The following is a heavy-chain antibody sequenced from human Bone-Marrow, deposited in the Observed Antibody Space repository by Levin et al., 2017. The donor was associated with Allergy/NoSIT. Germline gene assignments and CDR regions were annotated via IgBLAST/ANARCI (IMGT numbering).Heavy chain of an antibody. CDR1: GGSLSSRGSS. D-gene: IGHD2-2*01. CDR3: ARVMSSPDGNYYFDY. CDR2: IFHTGST. J-gene: IGHJ4*02. Sequence: SETLSLTCAVSGGSLSSRGSSWSWVRQPPGETLEWIGYIFHTGSTYYSPSLNSRVSISLDRSKNHFSLKLTSVTAADSALYFCARVMSSPDGNYYFDYWGQGILVIVSS. V-gene: IGHV4-30-2*01.